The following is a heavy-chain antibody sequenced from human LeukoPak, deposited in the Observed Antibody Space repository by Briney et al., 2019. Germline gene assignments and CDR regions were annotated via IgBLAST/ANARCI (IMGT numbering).Heavy chain of an antibody. V-gene: IGHV1-69*06. CDR1: GGTFNNYT. CDR3: ARVGGYGDYDGGH. Sequence: GSSVKVSCKASGGTFNNYTISWVRQAPGQGLEWMGGIIPIFGTANYAQKFQGRVTITADKSTSTAYMELSSLRSEDTAVYYCARVGGYGDYDGGHWGQGTLVTVSS. CDR2: IIPIFGTA. D-gene: IGHD4-17*01. J-gene: IGHJ4*02.